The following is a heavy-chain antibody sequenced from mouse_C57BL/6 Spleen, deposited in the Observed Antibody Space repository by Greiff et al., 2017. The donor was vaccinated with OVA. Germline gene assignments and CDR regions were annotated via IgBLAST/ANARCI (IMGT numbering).Heavy chain of an antibody. Sequence: VQLQQSGPVLVKPGASVKMSCKASGYTFTDYYMNWVKQSHGKSLEWIGVINPYNGGTSYNQKFKGKATLTVDKSSSTAYMELNSLTSEDSAVYYCARSGDDYAFAYWGQGTLVTVSA. CDR1: GYTFTDYY. D-gene: IGHD2-4*01. J-gene: IGHJ3*01. CDR2: INPYNGGT. CDR3: ARSGDDYAFAY. V-gene: IGHV1-19*01.